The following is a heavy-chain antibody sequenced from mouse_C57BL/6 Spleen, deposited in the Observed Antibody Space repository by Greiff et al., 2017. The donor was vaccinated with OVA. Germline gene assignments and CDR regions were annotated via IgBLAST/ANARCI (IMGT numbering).Heavy chain of an antibody. J-gene: IGHJ3*01. CDR1: GFTFKDDY. Sequence: EVKVVESGAELVRPGASVKLSRTASGFTFKDDYMHWVKQRPEQGLEWIGWIDPENGDTEYASKFQGKATITADTSSNTAYLQLSSLTSEDTAVYYCTHDGSFPAWFAYWGQGTLVTVSA. V-gene: IGHV14-4*01. CDR3: THDGSFPAWFAY. CDR2: IDPENGDT. D-gene: IGHD1-1*01.